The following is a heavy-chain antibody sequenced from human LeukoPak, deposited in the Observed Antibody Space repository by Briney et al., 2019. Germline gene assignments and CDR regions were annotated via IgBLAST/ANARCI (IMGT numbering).Heavy chain of an antibody. J-gene: IGHJ4*02. CDR1: GFTFSSYG. Sequence: GRSLRLSCAASGFTFSSYGMHWVRQAPGKGLEWVAVIWYDGSNKYYADSVKGRFTISRDNSKNTLYLQMNSLRAEDTAVYYCARDNRQLVLNYWGQGTLVTVSS. D-gene: IGHD6-13*01. CDR3: ARDNRQLVLNY. V-gene: IGHV3-33*01. CDR2: IWYDGSNK.